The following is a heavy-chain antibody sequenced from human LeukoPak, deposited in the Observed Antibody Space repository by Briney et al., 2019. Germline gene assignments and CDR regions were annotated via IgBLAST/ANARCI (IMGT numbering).Heavy chain of an antibody. V-gene: IGHV1-69*05. Sequence: SVKVSCKASGGTFSSYAISWVRQAPGQGLEWMGGIIPIFGTANYAQKFQGRVTVTTDESTSTAYMELSSLRSEDTAVYYCARSRSGGGNSGYNYFDYWGQGTLVTVSS. D-gene: IGHD5-12*01. CDR2: IIPIFGTA. J-gene: IGHJ4*02. CDR3: ARSRSGGGNSGYNYFDY. CDR1: GGTFSSYA.